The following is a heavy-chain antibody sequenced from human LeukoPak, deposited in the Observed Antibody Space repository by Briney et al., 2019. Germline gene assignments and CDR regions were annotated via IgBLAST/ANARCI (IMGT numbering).Heavy chain of an antibody. J-gene: IGHJ4*02. V-gene: IGHV4-4*07. D-gene: IGHD3-22*01. CDR1: GGSIRNYY. Sequence: SETLPLTSSVSGGSIRNYYWSWIRQPAGKGLEWIGRIYTSGSTDYNPALRSRVSVSVDTSRNQFSLRLSSMTAADTAVYYCARESKSYDGSGFYHDSWGQGTLVAVSS. CDR2: IYTSGST. CDR3: ARESKSYDGSGFYHDS.